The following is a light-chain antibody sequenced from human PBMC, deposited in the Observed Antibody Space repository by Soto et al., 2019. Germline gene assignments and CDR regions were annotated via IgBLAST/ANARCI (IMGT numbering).Light chain of an antibody. CDR3: QQYNNWPRT. V-gene: IGKV3-15*01. J-gene: IGKJ1*01. CDR1: QSVSSN. CDR2: GAS. Sequence: EIVMTQSPATLSVSPGEKATLSCRASQSVSSNLAWYQQKPGKAPRLLIYGASTRATGIPARFSGSGSGTEFTLTISSLQSEDFAVYCCQQYNNWPRTFGQGTKVDIK.